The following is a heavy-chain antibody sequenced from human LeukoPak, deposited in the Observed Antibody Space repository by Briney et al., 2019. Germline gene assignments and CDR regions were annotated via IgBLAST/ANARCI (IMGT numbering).Heavy chain of an antibody. J-gene: IGHJ6*04. CDR1: GFTFSDYY. D-gene: IGHD3-10*01. V-gene: IGHV3-11*06. CDR2: ISSSSSYT. CDR3: ARVGGELSPNYYYYYGMDV. Sequence: GSLRLSCAASGFTFSDYYMSWIRQASGKGLEWVSYISSSSSYTNYADSVKGRFTISRDNAKNSLYLQMNSLRAEDTAVYYCARVGGELSPNYYYYYGMDVWGKGTTVTVSS.